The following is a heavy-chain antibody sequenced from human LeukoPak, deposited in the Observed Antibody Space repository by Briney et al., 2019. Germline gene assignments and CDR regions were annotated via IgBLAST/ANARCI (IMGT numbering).Heavy chain of an antibody. V-gene: IGHV3-23*01. Sequence: GGSLRLSCIASGFFIINSAMRGVPHAPGEGLERVSGISVRGATTYYADTVRGRFTISRDNPKTTLYLQMNSLRAEDTALYYCEKRASDFWKYHYFDYWGQGTLVTVSS. CDR3: EKRASDFWKYHYFDY. J-gene: IGHJ4*02. D-gene: IGHD3-3*01. CDR1: GFFIINSA. CDR2: ISVRGATT.